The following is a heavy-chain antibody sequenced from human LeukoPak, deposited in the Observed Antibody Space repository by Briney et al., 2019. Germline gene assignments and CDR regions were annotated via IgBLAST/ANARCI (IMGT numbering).Heavy chain of an antibody. V-gene: IGHV4-39*01. D-gene: IGHD3-10*01. CDR2: IYYSGST. CDR3: ARIIRVRGVSLSFDY. CDR1: GGSISSSSYY. Sequence: SETLSLTCTVSGGSISSSSYYWGWIRQPPGKGLEWIGSIYYSGSTYYNPSLKSRVTISVDTSKNQFSLKLSSVTAADTAVYYCARIIRVRGVSLSFDYWGQGTLVTVSS. J-gene: IGHJ4*02.